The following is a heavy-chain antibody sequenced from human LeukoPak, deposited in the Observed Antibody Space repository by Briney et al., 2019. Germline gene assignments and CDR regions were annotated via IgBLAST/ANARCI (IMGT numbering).Heavy chain of an antibody. J-gene: IGHJ4*02. Sequence: GGSLRLSCAASGFTFSSYAMSWVRQAPGKGLEWVSAISGSGGSTYYADSVKGRFTISRDNSKNTLYLQMNSLRAEDTAVYYCAKGSQWLEFPIYFDYWGQGTLVTVSS. CDR2: ISGSGGST. CDR3: AKGSQWLEFPIYFDY. V-gene: IGHV3-23*01. D-gene: IGHD6-19*01. CDR1: GFTFSSYA.